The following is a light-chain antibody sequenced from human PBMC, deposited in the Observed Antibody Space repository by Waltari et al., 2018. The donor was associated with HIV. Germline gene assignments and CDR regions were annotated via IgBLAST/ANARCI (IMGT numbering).Light chain of an antibody. V-gene: IGLV2-23*03. CDR1: SRDVGSYNL. Sequence: QSALTQPASVSGSPGQSITISCTGTSRDVGSYNLVSWYQQHPGKAPKLMIYEGSKRPSGVSNRFSGSKSGNTASLTISGLQAEDETDYYCCSYAGNSTFVVFGGGTKLTVL. CDR2: EGS. CDR3: CSYAGNSTFVV. J-gene: IGLJ2*01.